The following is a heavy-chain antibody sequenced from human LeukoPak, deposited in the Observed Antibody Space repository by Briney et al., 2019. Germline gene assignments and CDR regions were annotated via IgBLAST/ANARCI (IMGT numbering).Heavy chain of an antibody. Sequence: GGSLKISFKGSGCRFTSYWNGWGRPMPGKGVGWMGIIYPGDCDTRYSPSFQGQVNISAANSISTAYLQWSSLKASDTAMYYCARGYSSSLGLDYWGQGTLATVSS. CDR3: ARGYSSSLGLDY. D-gene: IGHD6-13*01. J-gene: IGHJ4*02. CDR2: IYPGDCDT. V-gene: IGHV5-51*01. CDR1: GCRFTSYW.